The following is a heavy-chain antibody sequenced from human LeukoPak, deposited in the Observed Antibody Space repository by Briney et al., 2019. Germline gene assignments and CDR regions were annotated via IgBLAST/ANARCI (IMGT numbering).Heavy chain of an antibody. CDR1: GGSFSGYY. Sequence: SETLSLTCAVYGGSFSGYYWSWIRQPPGKGLEWIGEINHSGSTNYNPSLKSRVTISVDTSKNQFFLKLSSVTAADTAVYYCARGASRYSSLKAEYFQHWGQGTLVTVSS. CDR2: INHSGST. CDR3: ARGASRYSSLKAEYFQH. V-gene: IGHV4-34*01. J-gene: IGHJ1*01. D-gene: IGHD6-6*01.